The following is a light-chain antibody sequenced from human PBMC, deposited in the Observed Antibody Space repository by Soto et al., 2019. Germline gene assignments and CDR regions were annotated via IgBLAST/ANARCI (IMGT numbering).Light chain of an antibody. CDR1: QSVSSY. V-gene: IGKV3-11*01. Sequence: EIVLTQSPATLSLSPGERATLSCRASQSVSSYLAWYQQKPGQAPRLLIFGASKRATGIPARFSGSGSGTDFTLTISSLEAEDFAVYYCQHGVDSGAFGQGTKVEIK. CDR2: GAS. J-gene: IGKJ1*01. CDR3: QHGVDSGA.